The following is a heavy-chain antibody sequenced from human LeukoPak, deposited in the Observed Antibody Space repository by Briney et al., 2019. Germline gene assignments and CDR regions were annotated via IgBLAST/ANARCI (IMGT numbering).Heavy chain of an antibody. Sequence: GGSLRLSCAASGFTFSSYAMSWVRQAPGKGLEWVSIIYSGGSTYYADSVKGRFTISRHNSKNTLYLQMNSLRAEDTAVYYCAREVGGSAFDIWGQGTMVTVSS. J-gene: IGHJ3*02. D-gene: IGHD3-16*01. CDR2: IYSGGST. V-gene: IGHV3-53*04. CDR3: AREVGGSAFDI. CDR1: GFTFSSYA.